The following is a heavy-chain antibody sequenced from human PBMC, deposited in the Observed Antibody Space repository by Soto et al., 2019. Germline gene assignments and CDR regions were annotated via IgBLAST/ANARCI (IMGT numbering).Heavy chain of an antibody. J-gene: IGHJ5*02. CDR2: IYHSGST. CDR3: DRLPGP. Sequence: TSETRSLTCAVCGGSLSSGSYSWSWIRQPPGKGLEWIGYIYHSGSTYYNPSLKSRVTISVDRSKNQFSLKLSSVTAADTAVYYCDRLPGPWGKGTLVTVSS. V-gene: IGHV4-30-2*01. CDR1: GGSLSSGSYS.